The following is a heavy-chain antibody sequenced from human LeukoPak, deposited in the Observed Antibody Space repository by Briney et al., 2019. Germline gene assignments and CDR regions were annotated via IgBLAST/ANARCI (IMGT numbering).Heavy chain of an antibody. CDR2: ISYDGSNK. D-gene: IGHD5-18*01. Sequence: GGSLRLSCAASGFTFSSYGMHWVRQAPGKGLEWVAVISYDGSNKYYADSVKGRFTISRDNSKNTQYLQMNSLRAEDTAVYYCAKDYGTQLWSLDYWGQGTLVTVSS. V-gene: IGHV3-30*18. CDR1: GFTFSSYG. J-gene: IGHJ4*02. CDR3: AKDYGTQLWSLDY.